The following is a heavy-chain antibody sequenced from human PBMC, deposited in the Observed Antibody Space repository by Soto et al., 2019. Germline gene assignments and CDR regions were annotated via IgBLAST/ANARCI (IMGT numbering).Heavy chain of an antibody. CDR2: INHSGST. V-gene: IGHV4-34*01. CDR3: ARGVGDPNDYYYYYGMDV. CDR1: GGSFSGYY. J-gene: IGHJ6*02. Sequence: SETLSLTCAVYGGSFSGYYWSWIRQPPGKGLEWIGEINHSGSTNYNPSLKSRVTISVDTSKNQFSLKLSSVTAADTAVYYCARGVGDPNDYYYYYGMDVWGQGTTVTVSS. D-gene: IGHD2-21*02.